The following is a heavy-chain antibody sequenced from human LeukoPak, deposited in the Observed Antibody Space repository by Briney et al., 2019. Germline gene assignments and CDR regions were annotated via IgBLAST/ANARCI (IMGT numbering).Heavy chain of an antibody. V-gene: IGHV3-11*04. J-gene: IGHJ4*02. CDR3: VRETWYYFDY. CDR1: GFTFRESY. Sequence: GGSLRLSCAASGFTFRESYMSWVRQAPGEGLQWISYTNGAGDSIYYADSVRGRFTMSRDNAKNSLYLQMNSLRADDTAVYYCVRETWYYFDYWGRGTLVTVSS. CDR2: TNGAGDSI. D-gene: IGHD2-8*02.